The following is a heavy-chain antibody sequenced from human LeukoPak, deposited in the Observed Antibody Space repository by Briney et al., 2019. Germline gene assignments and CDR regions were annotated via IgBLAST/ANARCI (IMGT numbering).Heavy chain of an antibody. J-gene: IGHJ4*02. V-gene: IGHV3-7*01. CDR3: ARVRKYSSLDTDYFDY. D-gene: IGHD6-19*01. CDR1: GFTFSSYW. Sequence: GGSLRLSCAASGFTFSSYWMSWVRQAPGKGLEWVANIKQDGSEKYYVDSVKGRFTISRDNAKNSLYPQMNSLRAEDTAVYYCARVRKYSSLDTDYFDYWGQGTLVTVSS. CDR2: IKQDGSEK.